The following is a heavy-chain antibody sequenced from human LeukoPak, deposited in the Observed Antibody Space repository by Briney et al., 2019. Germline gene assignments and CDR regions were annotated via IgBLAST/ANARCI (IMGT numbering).Heavy chain of an antibody. CDR2: INHSGST. V-gene: IGHV4-34*01. D-gene: IGHD3-9*01. Sequence: NASETLSLTCAVYGGSFSGYYWTWIRQPPGKGLEWIGEINHSGSTYYNPSLKSRVTISVDTSKNQFSLKLSSVTAADTAVYYCARAGDYDILTGYPYYMDVWGKGTTVTISS. CDR1: GGSFSGYY. CDR3: ARAGDYDILTGYPYYMDV. J-gene: IGHJ6*03.